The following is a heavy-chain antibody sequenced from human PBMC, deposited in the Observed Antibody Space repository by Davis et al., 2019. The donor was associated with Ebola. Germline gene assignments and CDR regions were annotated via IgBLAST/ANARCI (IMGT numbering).Heavy chain of an antibody. CDR3: ARDGSGYNLNRGAFDI. D-gene: IGHD3-22*01. Sequence: GESLKISCAASGFTFSSYAMHWVRQAPGKGLEWVAVISYDGSNKYYAESVKGRFTISRDNSKNTLYLQMNSLRAEDTAVYYCARDGSGYNLNRGAFDIWGQGSMVTVSS. V-gene: IGHV3-30-3*01. CDR1: GFTFSSYA. J-gene: IGHJ3*02. CDR2: ISYDGSNK.